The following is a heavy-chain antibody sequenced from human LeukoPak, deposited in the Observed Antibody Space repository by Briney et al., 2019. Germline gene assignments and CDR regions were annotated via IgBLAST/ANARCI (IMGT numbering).Heavy chain of an antibody. D-gene: IGHD5-12*01. Sequence: PSETLSLTCTVSGGSISSYYWSWIRQPPGKGLEWIGYIYYSGSTNYNPSLKSRVTISVDTSKNQFSPKLSSVTAADTAVYYCARDKGDGYTDYWGQGTLVTVSS. J-gene: IGHJ4*02. CDR1: GGSISSYY. V-gene: IGHV4-59*12. CDR3: ARDKGDGYTDY. CDR2: IYYSGST.